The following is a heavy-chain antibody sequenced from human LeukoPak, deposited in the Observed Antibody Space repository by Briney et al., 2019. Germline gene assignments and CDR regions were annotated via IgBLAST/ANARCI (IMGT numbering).Heavy chain of an antibody. V-gene: IGHV3-15*01. Sequence: GGSLRLSCAASGFTFSNAWMSWVRQGPGKGLEWVGRIKSKTDGGTTDYAAPVKGRFTISRDDSKNTLYLQMNSLKTEDTAVYYCTTGSYGDSREYYFDYWGQGTLVTVSS. CDR1: GFTFSNAW. D-gene: IGHD4-17*01. J-gene: IGHJ4*02. CDR2: IKSKTDGGTT. CDR3: TTGSYGDSREYYFDY.